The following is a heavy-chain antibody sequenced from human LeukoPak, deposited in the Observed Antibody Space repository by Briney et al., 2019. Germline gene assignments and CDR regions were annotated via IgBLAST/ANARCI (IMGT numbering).Heavy chain of an antibody. CDR2: IKQDGSEE. CDR1: GFTFSSYY. CDR3: AKGGWAGDYVSFDY. J-gene: IGHJ4*02. D-gene: IGHD3-10*02. V-gene: IGHV3-7*03. Sequence: GGSLRLSCAASGFTFSSYYMSWVRQAPGKRLEWVANIKQDGSEEHYVDSVKGRFTISRDNAENSLYLQMNSLRAEDTAVYYCAKGGWAGDYVSFDYWGQGTLVTVSS.